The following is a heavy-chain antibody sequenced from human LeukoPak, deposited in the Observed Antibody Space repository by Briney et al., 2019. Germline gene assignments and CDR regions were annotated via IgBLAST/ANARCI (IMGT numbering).Heavy chain of an antibody. J-gene: IGHJ4*02. CDR3: ARDRGYCGGGTCLYIDY. CDR2: ISYDGSNK. D-gene: IGHD2-15*01. V-gene: IGHV3-30*04. Sequence: GGSLRLSCEASGFTFSIYAIHWVRQAPGKGLGWVAVISYDGSNKYYADSVKGRFTISRDNSKSTLYLQMNSLRAEDTAVYYCARDRGYCGGGTCLYIDYWGQGTLVTVSS. CDR1: GFTFSIYA.